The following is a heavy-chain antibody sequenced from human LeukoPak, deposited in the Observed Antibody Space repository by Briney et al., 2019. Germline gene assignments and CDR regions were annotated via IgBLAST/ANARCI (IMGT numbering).Heavy chain of an antibody. CDR1: GFTFSSYS. J-gene: IGHJ4*02. CDR2: ISSSSGTI. Sequence: GGSLRLSCAASGFTFSSYSMNWVRQAPGKGLEWVSYISSSSGTIYYADSVKGRFTISRDNAKNSLYLQMNSLRAEDTAVYYCARGRPHDYWGQGTLVTVSS. CDR3: ARGRPHDY. V-gene: IGHV3-48*01.